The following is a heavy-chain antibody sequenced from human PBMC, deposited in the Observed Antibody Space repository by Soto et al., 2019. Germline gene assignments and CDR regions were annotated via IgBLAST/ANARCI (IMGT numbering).Heavy chain of an antibody. V-gene: IGHV3-7*05. CDR2: IKKDESKK. J-gene: IGHJ3*01. Sequence: ERLVESGGGLVQPGGSLRLSCAASGFTFSSYWMTWVRQAPGKGLEWVANIKKDESKKSYLDSVRGRFTISRDNAKNSLYLQMDSLTVEDTALYYCARDVSPGSSSWYFDAFDLWGQGTMVTVSS. CDR1: GFTFSSYW. CDR3: ARDVSPGSSSWYFDAFDL. D-gene: IGHD6-13*01.